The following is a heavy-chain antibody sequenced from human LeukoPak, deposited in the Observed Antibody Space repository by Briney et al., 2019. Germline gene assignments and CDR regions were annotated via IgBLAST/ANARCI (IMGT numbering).Heavy chain of an antibody. CDR3: ARDPLLWFGPGAFDI. J-gene: IGHJ3*02. Sequence: PSQTLSLTCTVSGGSISSGGYYWSWIRQPPGKGLEWIGYIYHSGSTYYNPSVKSRVTISVDTSKNQFSLKLSSVTAADTAVYYCARDPLLWFGPGAFDIWGQGTMVTVSS. CDR1: GGSISSGGYY. CDR2: IYHSGST. D-gene: IGHD3-10*01. V-gene: IGHV4-30-2*01.